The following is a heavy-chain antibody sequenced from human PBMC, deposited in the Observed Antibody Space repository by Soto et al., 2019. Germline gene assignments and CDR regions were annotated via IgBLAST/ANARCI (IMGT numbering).Heavy chain of an antibody. D-gene: IGHD2-15*01. V-gene: IGHV1-69*13. CDR2: IIPIFGTA. Sequence: APVKVSCKASGGTFSSYAISWVRQAPGQGREWMGGIIPIFGTANYAQKFQGRFTITADESTSTSYMELISLRAEDTAVYYCARVVMGRSYYYGMDVWGQGTTVTVS. J-gene: IGHJ6*02. CDR1: GGTFSSYA. CDR3: ARVVMGRSYYYGMDV.